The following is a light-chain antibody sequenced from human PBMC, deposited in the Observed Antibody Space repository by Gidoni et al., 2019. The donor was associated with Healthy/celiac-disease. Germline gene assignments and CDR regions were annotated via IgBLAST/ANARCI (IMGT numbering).Light chain of an antibody. CDR2: GNS. CDR3: QSYDSSLSGCV. Sequence: QSVLTQPTSVSGAPGQRVTISCTGSSSNIGAGYDVHWYQQLPGTAPKRLIYGNSNRPSGVPDRFSGSKSGTSASLAITGLQAEDEADYYCQSYDSSLSGCVFGGGTKLTVL. CDR1: SSNIGAGYD. J-gene: IGLJ3*02. V-gene: IGLV1-40*01.